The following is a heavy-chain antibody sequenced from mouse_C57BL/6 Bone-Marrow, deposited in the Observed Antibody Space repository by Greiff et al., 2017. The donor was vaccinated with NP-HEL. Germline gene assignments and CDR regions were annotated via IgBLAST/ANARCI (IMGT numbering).Heavy chain of an antibody. D-gene: IGHD1-1*01. CDR2: IDPETGGT. J-gene: IGHJ4*01. Sequence: VQGVESGAELVRPGASVTLSCKASGYTFTDYEMHWVKQTPVHGLEWIGAIDPETGGTAYNQKFKGKAILTADKSSSTAYMELRSLTSEDSAVYYCTRRGGSSFYYAMDYWGQGTSVTVSS. CDR1: GYTFTDYE. CDR3: TRRGGSSFYYAMDY. V-gene: IGHV1-15*01.